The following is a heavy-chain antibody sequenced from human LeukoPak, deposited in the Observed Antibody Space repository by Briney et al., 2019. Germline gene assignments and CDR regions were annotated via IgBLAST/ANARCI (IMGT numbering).Heavy chain of an antibody. V-gene: IGHV3-23*01. D-gene: IGHD4-23*01. J-gene: IGHJ6*02. Sequence: GGSLRLSCAASGFTFSSYAMSWVRQAPGKGLEWVSAISGSGGSTYYADSVKGRFTISRDNSKNMLYLQMNSLRAEDTAVYYCARVGGGNSPYYYYYGMDVWGQGTTVTVSS. CDR1: GFTFSSYA. CDR3: ARVGGGNSPYYYYYGMDV. CDR2: ISGSGGST.